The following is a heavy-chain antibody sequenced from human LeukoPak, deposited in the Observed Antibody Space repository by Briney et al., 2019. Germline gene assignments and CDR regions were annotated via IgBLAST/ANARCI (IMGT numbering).Heavy chain of an antibody. J-gene: IGHJ4*02. CDR2: ISGSGGST. Sequence: GGSLRLSCAPSGFTFSSYAMSWVRQAPGKGLEWVSAISGSGGSTYYADSVKGRFTISRDNSKNTLYLQMDSLRAEDTAVYYCAKDYGYYDSSGYYYAFDYWGQGTLVTVSS. CDR3: AKDYGYYDSSGYYYAFDY. CDR1: GFTFSSYA. V-gene: IGHV3-23*01. D-gene: IGHD3-22*01.